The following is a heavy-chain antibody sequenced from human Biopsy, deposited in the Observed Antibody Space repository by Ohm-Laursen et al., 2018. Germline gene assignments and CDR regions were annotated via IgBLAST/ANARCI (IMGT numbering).Heavy chain of an antibody. CDR2: INPNSGNA. J-gene: IGHJ6*02. CDR3: ARVPAYPSIDGYYGLDL. CDR1: GYTFAGYY. V-gene: IGHV1-2*02. Sequence: ASVKVSCKASGYTFAGYYLHWVRQAPGHGLEWMGWINPNSGNANYAQSFQGRLTVTRDTSISTAYMELTSLKFGDTAIYYCARVPAYPSIDGYYGLDLWGQGTTVIVSS. D-gene: IGHD3-9*01.